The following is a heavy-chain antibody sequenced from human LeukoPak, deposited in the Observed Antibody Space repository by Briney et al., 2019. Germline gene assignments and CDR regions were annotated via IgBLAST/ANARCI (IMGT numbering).Heavy chain of an antibody. CDR3: ARAQNYHDRSGYSDDTFDV. D-gene: IGHD3-22*01. CDR1: GYTFTGYY. Sequence: ASVKVSCKASGYTFTGYYMHWVRQAPGQGLEWMGRINPNSGGTNYAQKFQGRVTMTRDTSINTAFVELRRLRSDDTATYYCARAQNYHDRSGYSDDTFDVWGHGTMITLSS. V-gene: IGHV1-2*06. CDR2: INPNSGGT. J-gene: IGHJ3*01.